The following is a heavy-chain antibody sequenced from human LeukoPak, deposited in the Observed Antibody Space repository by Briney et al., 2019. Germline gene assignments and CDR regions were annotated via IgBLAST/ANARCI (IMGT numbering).Heavy chain of an antibody. CDR2: INHSGST. D-gene: IGHD1-7*01. J-gene: IGHJ4*02. CDR1: GGSFSGYY. CDR3: ARVRSWNYYFDY. V-gene: IGHV4-34*01. Sequence: SETLSLTCAVYGGSFSGYYWSWIRQPPGKGLEWIGEINHSGSTNYNPSLKGRVTISVDTSKNQFSLKLSSVTAADTAVYYCARVRSWNYYFDYWGQGTLVTVSS.